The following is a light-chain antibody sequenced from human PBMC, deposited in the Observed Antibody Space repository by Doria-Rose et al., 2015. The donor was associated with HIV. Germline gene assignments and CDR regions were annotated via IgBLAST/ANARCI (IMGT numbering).Light chain of an antibody. CDR1: QNINNF. J-gene: IGKJ4*01. V-gene: IGKV3-11*01. CDR2: GAS. Sequence: ATLSLSPGERATLSCRASQNINNFLAWYQHKPGQAPRLLIYGASNRATGIPARFSGSGSGTDFTLTISSLEPEDFAVYYCQQRNNWQELTFGGGTKVEI. CDR3: QQRNNWQELT.